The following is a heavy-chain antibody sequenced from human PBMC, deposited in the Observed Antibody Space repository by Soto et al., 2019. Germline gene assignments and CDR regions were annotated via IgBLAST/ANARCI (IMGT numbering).Heavy chain of an antibody. CDR3: ARVPITMVRGVYYYYYGMDV. CDR1: GGTFSSYA. V-gene: IGHV1-69*13. Sequence: SVKVSCKASGGTFSSYAISWVRQAPGQGLEWMGGIIPIFGTANYAQKFQGRVTITADESTSTAYMELSSLRSEDTAVYYCARVPITMVRGVYYYYYGMDVWGQGTTVTVSS. CDR2: IIPIFGTA. J-gene: IGHJ6*02. D-gene: IGHD3-10*01.